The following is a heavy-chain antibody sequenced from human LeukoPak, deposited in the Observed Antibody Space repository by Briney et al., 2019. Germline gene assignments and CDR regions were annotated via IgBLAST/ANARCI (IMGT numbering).Heavy chain of an antibody. CDR1: GFIFSTYG. CDR3: ATSSPRNYFDH. J-gene: IGHJ4*02. V-gene: IGHV3-33*01. CDR2: IWYDGSQR. Sequence: GGSLRLSCVASGFIFSTYGLHWVRQSPGRGLEWVAVIWYDGSQRYYADSVKGRFTIARDDSQNTIYLQMDSLRAEDTAVYYCATSSPRNYFDHWGQGTLVTVSS. D-gene: IGHD1-14*01.